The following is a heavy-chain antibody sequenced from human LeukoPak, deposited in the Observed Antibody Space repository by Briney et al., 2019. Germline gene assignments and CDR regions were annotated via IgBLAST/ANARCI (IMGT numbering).Heavy chain of an antibody. CDR3: ARDYYDSSGYTD. CDR1: GYTFTGYY. J-gene: IGHJ4*02. Sequence: ASVKVPCKASGYTFTGYYMHWVRQAPGQGLEWMGWINPNSGGTNYAQKFQGRVTMTRDTSISTAYMELSRLRSDDTAVYYCARDYYDSSGYTDWGQGTLVTVSS. D-gene: IGHD3-22*01. CDR2: INPNSGGT. V-gene: IGHV1-2*02.